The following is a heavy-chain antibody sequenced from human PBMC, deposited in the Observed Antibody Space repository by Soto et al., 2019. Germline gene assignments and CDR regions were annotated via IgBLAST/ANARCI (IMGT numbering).Heavy chain of an antibody. D-gene: IGHD3-22*01. V-gene: IGHV4-39*01. J-gene: IGHJ4*02. CDR2: IYYSGST. Sequence: SETLSLTCTVSGGSISSSSYYWGWIRQPPGKGLEWIGSIYYSGSTYYNPSLKSRVTISVDTSKNQFSLKLSSVTAADTAVYYCARLVGSNGYYDYWGQGTLVTVSS. CDR1: GGSISSSSYY. CDR3: ARLVGSNGYYDY.